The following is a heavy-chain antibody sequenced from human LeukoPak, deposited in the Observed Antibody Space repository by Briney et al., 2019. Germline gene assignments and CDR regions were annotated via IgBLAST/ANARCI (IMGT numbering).Heavy chain of an antibody. CDR3: ARDRAIFGVNRAGAAWSDP. CDR1: GYTFTGYY. J-gene: IGHJ5*02. V-gene: IGHV1-2*02. CDR2: INPNSGGT. Sequence: ASVKVSCKASGYTFTGYYMHWVRQAPGQGLEWMGWINPNSGGTNYAQKFQGRVTMTRDTSISTAYMELSRLRSDDTAVYYCARDRAIFGVNRAGAAWSDPWGQGTLVTVSS. D-gene: IGHD3-3*01.